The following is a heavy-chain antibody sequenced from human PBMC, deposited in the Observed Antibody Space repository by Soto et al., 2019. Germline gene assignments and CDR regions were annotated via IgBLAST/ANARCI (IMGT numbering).Heavy chain of an antibody. Sequence: SETLSLTCAVSGYSISGGYYWRLIRQPPGKGLEWIGSIYHSGSTYYNPSLKSRVTISVDTSKNQFSLKLSSVTAADTAVYYCARAYGSGSYPYYFDYWGQGTLVTVSS. D-gene: IGHD3-10*01. CDR1: GYSISGGYY. J-gene: IGHJ4*02. CDR3: ARAYGSGSYPYYFDY. CDR2: IYHSGST. V-gene: IGHV4-38-2*01.